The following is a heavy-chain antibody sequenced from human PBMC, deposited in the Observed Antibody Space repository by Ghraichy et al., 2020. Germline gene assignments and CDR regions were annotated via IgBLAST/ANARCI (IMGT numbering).Heavy chain of an antibody. J-gene: IGHJ4*02. Sequence: SGPTLVKPTQTLTLTCTFSGFSLSTTGVGVAWIRQPPGKALEWLALIYWDDDKRYSPSLKSRLTITKDTSKNQVVLTMTNMDPVDTATYYCVHRLSGYSYGLIDYWGQGTLVTVSS. V-gene: IGHV2-5*02. D-gene: IGHD5-18*01. CDR2: IYWDDDK. CDR3: VHRLSGYSYGLIDY. CDR1: GFSLSTTGVG.